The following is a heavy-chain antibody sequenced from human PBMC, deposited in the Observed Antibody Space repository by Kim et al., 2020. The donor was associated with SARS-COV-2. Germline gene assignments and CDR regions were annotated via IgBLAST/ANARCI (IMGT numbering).Heavy chain of an antibody. Sequence: SYAQRLKGRVTMTRDTSTSTVYLELGSLRSEDTAVYYCAKARSGGSCYDYWGQGTLVTVSS. CDR3: AKARSGGSCYDY. V-gene: IGHV1-46*04. J-gene: IGHJ4*02. D-gene: IGHD2-15*01.